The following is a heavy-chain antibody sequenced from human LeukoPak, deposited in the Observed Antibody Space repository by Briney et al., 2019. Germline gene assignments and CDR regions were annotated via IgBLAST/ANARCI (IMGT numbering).Heavy chain of an antibody. V-gene: IGHV4-34*01. J-gene: IGHJ4*02. Sequence: PSETLSLTCTVSGGSFSSYYWSWIRQPPGKGLEWIGEINHSGSTNYNPSLKGRVTISVDTSKNQFSLKLSSVTAADTAVYYCAGDRYYYDSSGYYLSYWGQGTLVTVSS. CDR3: AGDRYYYDSSGYYLSY. CDR2: INHSGST. D-gene: IGHD3-22*01. CDR1: GGSFSSYY.